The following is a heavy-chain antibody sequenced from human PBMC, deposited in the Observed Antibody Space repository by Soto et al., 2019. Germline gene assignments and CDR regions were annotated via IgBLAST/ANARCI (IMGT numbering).Heavy chain of an antibody. V-gene: IGHV1-3*01. CDR3: TRQGKI. CDR2: INAGKSDT. Sequence: QVQLVQSGAELKEPGASVKVSCKASGYTFTDYDIHWVRQAPGQSLEWMGWINAGKSDTKYSQKFQGRVTITRDTSASTDYMELRSLTSEDKAVYYCTRQGKIWGQGSLITVS. J-gene: IGHJ4*02. CDR1: GYTFTDYD.